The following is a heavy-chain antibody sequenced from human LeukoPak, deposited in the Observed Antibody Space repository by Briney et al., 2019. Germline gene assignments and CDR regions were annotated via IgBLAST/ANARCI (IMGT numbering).Heavy chain of an antibody. D-gene: IGHD5-24*01. CDR2: INPNSGGT. CDR1: GYTFTGYY. V-gene: IGHV1-2*02. J-gene: IGHJ4*02. Sequence: ASVTVSCKASGYTFTGYYMHWVRQAPGQGLEWMGWINPNSGGTNYAQKFQGRVTMTRDTSISTAYMELSRLRSDDTAVYYCARVRRDGYNLSPRYFDYWGQGTPVTVSS. CDR3: ARVRRDGYNLSPRYFDY.